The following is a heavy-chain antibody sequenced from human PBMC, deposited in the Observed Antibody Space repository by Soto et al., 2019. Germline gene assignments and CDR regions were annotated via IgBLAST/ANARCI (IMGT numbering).Heavy chain of an antibody. V-gene: IGHV1-18*01. CDR3: VRERFAYFAPPASDY. CDR1: NYTFINFG. Sequence: QVQLVQSGAEVKRPGASVKVSCKASNYTFINFGISWVRQAPGQGLEWMGWITTFNGKTNYAQKFQGRITITADTSTGTAYMELRSLISDDTAGYSCVRERFAYFAPPASDYWGQGTLVTVSS. J-gene: IGHJ4*02. D-gene: IGHD3-9*01. CDR2: ITTFNGKT.